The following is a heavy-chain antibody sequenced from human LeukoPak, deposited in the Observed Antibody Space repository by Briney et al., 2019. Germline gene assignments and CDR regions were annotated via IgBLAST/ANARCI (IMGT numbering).Heavy chain of an antibody. V-gene: IGHV3-7*01. CDR3: ARAVAGQYFDY. Sequence: GGSLRLSCAASGFTFSSYWMNWVRQAPGKGLEWVANIKEDGSEKYYADSVKGRFTISRDNAKNSLYLQMNSLRAEDTAVYYCARAVAGQYFDYWGQGTLVTVSS. CDR2: IKEDGSEK. CDR1: GFTFSSYW. D-gene: IGHD6-19*01. J-gene: IGHJ4*02.